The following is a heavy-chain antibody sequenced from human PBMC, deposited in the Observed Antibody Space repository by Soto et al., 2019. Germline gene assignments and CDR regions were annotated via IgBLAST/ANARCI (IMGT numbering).Heavy chain of an antibody. CDR2: IYYSGST. V-gene: IGHV4-59*01. CDR1: GGSISSYY. D-gene: IGHD6-13*01. CDR3: ARGGLYQQLVLF. J-gene: IGHJ4*02. Sequence: SETLSLTCTVSGGSISSYYWSWIRQPPGKGLEWIGYIYYSGSTNYNPSLKSRVTISVDTSKNQFSLKLSSVTAADTAVYYCARGGLYQQLVLFWGQGTLVTVSS.